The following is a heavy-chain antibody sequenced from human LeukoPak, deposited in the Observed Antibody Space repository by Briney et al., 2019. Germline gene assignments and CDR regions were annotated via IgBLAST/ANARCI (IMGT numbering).Heavy chain of an antibody. Sequence: GESLKISCKGSGYSFTSYWLGWVRQMPGKGLEWMGIIYPGDSDTRYSPSFQGQVTISADKSISTAYLQWSSLKASDTAMYYCAGQTVDTAMGIDYWGQGTLVTVSS. V-gene: IGHV5-51*01. CDR1: GYSFTSYW. J-gene: IGHJ4*02. CDR2: IYPGDSDT. CDR3: AGQTVDTAMGIDY. D-gene: IGHD5-18*01.